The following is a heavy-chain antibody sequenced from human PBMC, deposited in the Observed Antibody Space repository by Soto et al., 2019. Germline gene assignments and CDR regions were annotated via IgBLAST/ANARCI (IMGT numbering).Heavy chain of an antibody. D-gene: IGHD6-19*01. CDR1: GFTFSSFS. CDR3: ARAGAISGCFGY. J-gene: IGHJ4*02. CDR2: ISTSSSTI. Sequence: EVQLVESGGGLVQPGGSLRLSCAASGFTFSSFSMNWVRQAPGKGLEWVSNISTSSSTIYYADSVKGRFTISRDNAKTSLYLQMNSLRDEDTAVSYCARAGAISGCFGYWGQGTPVTVSS. V-gene: IGHV3-48*02.